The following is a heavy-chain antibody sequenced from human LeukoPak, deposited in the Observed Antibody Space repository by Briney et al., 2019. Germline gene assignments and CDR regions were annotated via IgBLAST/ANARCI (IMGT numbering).Heavy chain of an antibody. CDR1: GFTFSSYA. J-gene: IGHJ4*02. D-gene: IGHD3-16*02. CDR3: AKKMGTYRAFDY. Sequence: SRGSLRLSCAASGFTFSSYAMSWVRQAPGKGLEWVSAISGSGGSTYYADSVKGRFTISRDNSKNTLYLQMNSLRAEDTAVYYCAKKMGTYRAFDYCGQRTLVTVSS. CDR2: ISGSGGST. V-gene: IGHV3-23*01.